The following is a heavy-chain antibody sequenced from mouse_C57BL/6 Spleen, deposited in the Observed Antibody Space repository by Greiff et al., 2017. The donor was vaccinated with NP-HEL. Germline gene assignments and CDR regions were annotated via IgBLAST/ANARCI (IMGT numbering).Heavy chain of an antibody. D-gene: IGHD2-4*01. CDR1: GFTFSDYG. J-gene: IGHJ4*01. CDR2: ISSGSSTI. V-gene: IGHV5-17*01. CDR3: AKIYYDYFSYYAMDY. Sequence: EVQRVESGGGLVKPGGSLKLSCAASGFTFSDYGMHWVRQAPEKGLEWVAYISSGSSTIYYADTVKGRFTISRDNAKNTLFLQMTSLRSEDTAMYYCAKIYYDYFSYYAMDYWGQGTSVTVSS.